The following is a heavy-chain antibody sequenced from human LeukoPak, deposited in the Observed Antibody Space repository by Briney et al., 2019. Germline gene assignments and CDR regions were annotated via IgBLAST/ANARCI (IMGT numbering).Heavy chain of an antibody. V-gene: IGHV4-39*01. Sequence: SETLSLTCTVSGGSISSSSYYWGWIRQPPGKGLEWIGSIYYSGSTYYNPSLKSRVTISVDTSKNQFSLKLSSVTAADTAVYYCARWTNCSGGSCYLNWFDPWGQGTLVTVSS. CDR3: ARWTNCSGGSCYLNWFDP. J-gene: IGHJ5*02. D-gene: IGHD2-15*01. CDR2: IYYSGST. CDR1: GGSISSSSYY.